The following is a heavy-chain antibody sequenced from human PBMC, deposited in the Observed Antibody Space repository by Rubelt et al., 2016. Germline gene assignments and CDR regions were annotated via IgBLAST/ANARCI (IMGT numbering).Heavy chain of an antibody. V-gene: IGHV1-18*01. CDR2: ISAYNGNP. CDR1: GYTFTSYG. Sequence: QVQLVQSGAEVKKPGASVKVSCKASGYTFTSYGISWVRQAPGQGLEWMGWISAYNGNPNYAQNLQGRVTMTTDTSTRTAYMELRSLRADDTAVYYCARDRIRIAARQGWYFDLWGRGTLVTVSS. J-gene: IGHJ2*01. CDR3: ARDRIRIAARQGWYFDL. D-gene: IGHD6-6*01.